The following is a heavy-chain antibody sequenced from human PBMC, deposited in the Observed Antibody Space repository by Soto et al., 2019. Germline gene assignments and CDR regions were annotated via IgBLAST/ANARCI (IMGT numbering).Heavy chain of an antibody. V-gene: IGHV3-30*18. Sequence: GGSLRLSCAASGFTFSSYGMHWVRQAPGKGLEWVAVISYDGSNKYYADSVKGRFTISRDNSKNTLYLQMNSLRAEDTAVYYCAKGHIAVALEDAFDIWGQGTMVTVSS. D-gene: IGHD6-19*01. CDR1: GFTFSSYG. CDR2: ISYDGSNK. CDR3: AKGHIAVALEDAFDI. J-gene: IGHJ3*02.